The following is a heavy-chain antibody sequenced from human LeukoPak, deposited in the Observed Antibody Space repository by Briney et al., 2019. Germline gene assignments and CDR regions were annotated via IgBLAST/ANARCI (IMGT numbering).Heavy chain of an antibody. CDR2: IYYSGST. J-gene: IGHJ4*02. D-gene: IGHD1-26*01. V-gene: IGHV4-59*01. Sequence: PSETLSLTCTVSGGSISSYYWSWIRQPPGKGLEWIGYIYYSGSTNYNPSLKSRVTISVDTSNNQFSLKLSSVTAADTAVYYCARIVGATSDWGQGTLVTVSS. CDR1: GGSISSYY. CDR3: ARIVGATSD.